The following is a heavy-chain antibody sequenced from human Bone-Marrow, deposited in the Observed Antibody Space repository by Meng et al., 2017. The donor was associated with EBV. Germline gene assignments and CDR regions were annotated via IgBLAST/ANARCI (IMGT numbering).Heavy chain of an antibody. CDR1: GGSISSSSYY. D-gene: IGHD2-21*01. J-gene: IGHJ5*02. V-gene: IGHV4-39*01. CDR2: IYHSGST. CDR3: ARHSAQIVVVIPLGWFDP. Sequence: QLQLQESGPGLVKPSETLSLTCTVSGGSISSSSYYWGWIRQPPGKGLEWIGSIYHSGSTYYNSSLKSRVTISVDTSKNQFSLKLNSVTAADTAVYYCARHSAQIVVVIPLGWFDPWGQGTLVTVSS.